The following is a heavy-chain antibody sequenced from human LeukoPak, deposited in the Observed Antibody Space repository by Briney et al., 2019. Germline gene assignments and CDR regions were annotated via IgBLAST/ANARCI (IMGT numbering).Heavy chain of an antibody. Sequence: ASVKVSCKASGYTFTSYGISWVRQAPGQGLEWXXXXXDYNGNTNYAQKLQGRVTMTTDTSTSTAYMELRSLRSDGTAVYYCARWGIAVAGTIRDAFDIWGQGTMVTVSS. CDR2: XXDYNGNT. V-gene: IGHV1-18*04. J-gene: IGHJ3*02. CDR1: GYTFTSYG. D-gene: IGHD6-19*01. CDR3: ARWGIAVAGTIRDAFDI.